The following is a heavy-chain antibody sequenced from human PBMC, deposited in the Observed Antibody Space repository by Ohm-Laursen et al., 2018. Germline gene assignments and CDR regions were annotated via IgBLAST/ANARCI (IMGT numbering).Heavy chain of an antibody. J-gene: IGHJ4*02. V-gene: IGHV3-73*01. Sequence: SLRLSCAASGFTFDDYAMHWVRQASGKGLEWVGRIRSKANSYATAYAASVKGRFTISRDDSKNTAYLQMNSLKTEDTAVYYCTRPPNWGQGTLVTVSS. CDR2: IRSKANSYAT. CDR1: GFTFDDYA. CDR3: TRPPN.